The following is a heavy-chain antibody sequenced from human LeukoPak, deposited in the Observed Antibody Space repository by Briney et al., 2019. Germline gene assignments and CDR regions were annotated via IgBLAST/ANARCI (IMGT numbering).Heavy chain of an antibody. Sequence: ASVKVSCKASGYTFTSYDINWVRQATGQGLEWMGWMNPNSGNTGYAQKFQGRVTMTRDTSISTAYMELSRLRSDDTAVYYCAREPRYYGSNHVDYWGQGTLVTVSS. J-gene: IGHJ4*02. V-gene: IGHV1-8*01. CDR2: MNPNSGNT. CDR3: AREPRYYGSNHVDY. CDR1: GYTFTSYD. D-gene: IGHD3-10*01.